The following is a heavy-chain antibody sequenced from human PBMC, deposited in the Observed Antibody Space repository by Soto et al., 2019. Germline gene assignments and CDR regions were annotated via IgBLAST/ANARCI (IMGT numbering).Heavy chain of an antibody. J-gene: IGHJ6*02. V-gene: IGHV1-18*01. CDR2: ISGYNGNT. Sequence: QVQLVQSGGEVKKPGASVKVSCKTSGYRFTTYGISWVRQAPGQGLEWMGWISGYNGNTHYAQKFQGRVSMTTDTPTSTAYMELRTMRSDDTAVYYCARGGPAPYFYSGIHVWGQGTTVTAS. CDR3: ARGGPAPYFYSGIHV. CDR1: GYRFTTYG.